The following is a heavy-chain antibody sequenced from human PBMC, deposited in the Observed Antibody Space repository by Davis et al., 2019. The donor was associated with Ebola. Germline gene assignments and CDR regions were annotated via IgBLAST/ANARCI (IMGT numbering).Heavy chain of an antibody. CDR1: VITFSSYA. J-gene: IGHJ4*02. Sequence: GESLKISCTDSVITFSSYAMTWVRQAPGKGLEWVSAISGSGGSTYYADSVKGRFTISRDNSKNTIYLQMYNLRPEDTALYYCAKDKVPNSGWYYFDYWGQGTLVTVSS. D-gene: IGHD6-19*01. CDR3: AKDKVPNSGWYYFDY. V-gene: IGHV3-23*01. CDR2: ISGSGGST.